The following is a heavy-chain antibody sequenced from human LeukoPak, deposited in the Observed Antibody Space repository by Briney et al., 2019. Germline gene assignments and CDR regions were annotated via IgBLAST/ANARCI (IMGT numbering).Heavy chain of an antibody. Sequence: ASVKLSRTASVYRFTSYGISWVRHPPGQGREWMGWIRAYNGNTNYAQKFQGRVTMTTDPSTSTAYMELRSLRSDDTAVYYCARGGTYSRGLLVYWGEGTLVTISS. D-gene: IGHD1-26*01. V-gene: IGHV1-18*01. J-gene: IGHJ4*02. CDR1: VYRFTSYG. CDR2: IRAYNGNT. CDR3: ARGGTYSRGLLVY.